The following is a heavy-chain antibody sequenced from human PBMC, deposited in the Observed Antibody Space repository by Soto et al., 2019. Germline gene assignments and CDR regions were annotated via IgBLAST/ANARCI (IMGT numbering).Heavy chain of an antibody. J-gene: IGHJ4*02. Sequence: SETLSLTCTVSGGSISRYYWSWIRQPPGKGLEWIGYIYYSGSTNYNPSLKSRVTISVDTSKNQFSLKLSSVTAADTAVYYCARLRSSSSTVYFDYWGQGTMVTVSS. D-gene: IGHD6-6*01. V-gene: IGHV4-59*08. CDR1: GGSISRYY. CDR2: IYYSGST. CDR3: ARLRSSSSTVYFDY.